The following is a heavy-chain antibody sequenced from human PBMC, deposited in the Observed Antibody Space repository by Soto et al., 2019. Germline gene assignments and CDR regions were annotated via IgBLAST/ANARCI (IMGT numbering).Heavy chain of an antibody. D-gene: IGHD6-19*01. Sequence: QVQLVESGGGVVQPGRSLRLSCAASGFTFSSYGMHWVRQAPGKGLEWVAVISYDGSNKYYADSGKGRFTISRDNSKNTLYLQMNSLRAEDTAVYYCAKDLGAGFDYWGQGTLVTVSS. CDR1: GFTFSSYG. J-gene: IGHJ4*02. CDR2: ISYDGSNK. CDR3: AKDLGAGFDY. V-gene: IGHV3-30*18.